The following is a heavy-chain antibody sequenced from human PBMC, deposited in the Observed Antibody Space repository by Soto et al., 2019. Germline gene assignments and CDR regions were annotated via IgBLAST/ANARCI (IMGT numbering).Heavy chain of an antibody. Sequence: SETLSLTGTVSGGALSSSSSYRAWIRQPPGKGLESIGSIYYSLSTYYTPSLKSRVPISLDTSNNRFSLKLSSVTAADTAVYYCASNSSYYDSSGYYFYFDYWGQGTLVTVS. CDR1: GGALSSSSSY. CDR2: IYYSLST. V-gene: IGHV4-39*01. CDR3: ASNSSYYDSSGYYFYFDY. D-gene: IGHD3-22*01. J-gene: IGHJ4*02.